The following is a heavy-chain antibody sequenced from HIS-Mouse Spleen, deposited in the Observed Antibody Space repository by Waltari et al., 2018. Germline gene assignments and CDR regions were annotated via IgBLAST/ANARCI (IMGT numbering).Heavy chain of an antibody. Sequence: QVQLVESGGGVVQPGRSLRLSCAACGFTFSSYGMHWVRQAPGKGLEWVAVKSDDGSNKYYADSVKGRFTISRDNSKNTLYLQMNSLRAEDTAVYYCAKIRVGATDYWGQGTLVTVSS. J-gene: IGHJ4*02. CDR3: AKIRVGATDY. CDR1: GFTFSSYG. CDR2: KSDDGSNK. D-gene: IGHD1-26*01. V-gene: IGHV3-30*18.